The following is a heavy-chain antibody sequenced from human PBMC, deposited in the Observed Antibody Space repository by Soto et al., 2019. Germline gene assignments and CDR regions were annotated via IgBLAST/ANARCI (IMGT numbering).Heavy chain of an antibody. Sequence: GGSLRLSCAASGFTFSIYSMNWVRQAPGKGLEWVSYISAGSSTIYYADSVKGRFTISRDNVQSSLYLQMNSLRDEDTALYYCVREKYRSGILGYWGQGTLVTVSS. CDR2: ISAGSSTI. CDR1: GFTFSIYS. J-gene: IGHJ4*02. V-gene: IGHV3-48*02. CDR3: VREKYRSGILGY. D-gene: IGHD3-10*01.